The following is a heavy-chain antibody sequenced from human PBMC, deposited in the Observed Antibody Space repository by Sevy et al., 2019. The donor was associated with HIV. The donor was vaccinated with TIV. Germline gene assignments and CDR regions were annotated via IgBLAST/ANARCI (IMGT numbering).Heavy chain of an antibody. J-gene: IGHJ4*02. CDR2: ISHDGSYQ. Sequence: GGSLRLSCAASRFTFSTYDIHWVRQAPGKGLEWVAVISHDGSYQYYTASVKGRFTISRDDSKNKAYLQMNSLRADDSGVYYCAKGQGYDYIWGNERSEYYFDYWGQGTLVTVSS. D-gene: IGHD3-16*01. V-gene: IGHV3-30*18. CDR3: AKGQGYDYIWGNERSEYYFDY. CDR1: RFTFSTYD.